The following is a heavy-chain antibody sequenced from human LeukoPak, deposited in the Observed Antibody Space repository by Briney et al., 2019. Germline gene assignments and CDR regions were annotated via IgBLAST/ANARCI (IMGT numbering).Heavy chain of an antibody. CDR3: AGSIAAIGTYFQH. V-gene: IGHV3-66*01. D-gene: IGHD6-13*01. Sequence: GGSLRLSCAVSGFTFTSGYINWVRQVPGKGLEWVSVIYTSGGTFYADSVEGRFIISRDPSKNTIYLEMDSLRAEDTAVYYCAGSIAAIGTYFQHWGQGTLVTVSS. J-gene: IGHJ1*01. CDR2: IYTSGGT. CDR1: GFTFTSGY.